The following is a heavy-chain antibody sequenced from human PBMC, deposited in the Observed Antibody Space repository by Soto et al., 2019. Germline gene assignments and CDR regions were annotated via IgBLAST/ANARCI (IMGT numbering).Heavy chain of an antibody. CDR2: IIPSGGGT. V-gene: IGHV1-46*01. CDR1: GYTFSNFH. Sequence: SVKVSCKTSGYTFSNFHIHWVRQAPGQGLEWMGRIIPSGGGTIYSQNFQGRLTLTRDAPTSTAYMELNSLRAEDTAVYYCARDRKGSEAPGYFDYWGQGTLVTVSS. CDR3: ARDRKGSEAPGYFDY. D-gene: IGHD6-19*01. J-gene: IGHJ4*02.